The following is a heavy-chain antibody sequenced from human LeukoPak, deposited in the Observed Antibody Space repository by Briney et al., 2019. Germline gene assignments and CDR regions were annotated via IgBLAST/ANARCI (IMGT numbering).Heavy chain of an antibody. Sequence: ASVKVSCKASGYTFTGYYIHWVRQAPGQGLEWMGWINPNSGGTNYAQKFQGRVTMTRDTSISTAYMELSRLRSDDTAVYYCARGGRVTYYYDSSGESPFDYWGQGTLVTVSS. V-gene: IGHV1-2*02. CDR2: INPNSGGT. J-gene: IGHJ4*02. CDR1: GYTFTGYY. D-gene: IGHD3-22*01. CDR3: ARGGRVTYYYDSSGESPFDY.